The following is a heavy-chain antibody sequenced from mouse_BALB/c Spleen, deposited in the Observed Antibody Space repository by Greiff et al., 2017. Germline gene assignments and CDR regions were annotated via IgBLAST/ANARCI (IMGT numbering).Heavy chain of an antibody. CDR1: GYSITSDYA. J-gene: IGHJ2*01. CDR2: ISYSGST. V-gene: IGHV3-2*02. Sequence: EVQLQESGPGLVKPSQSLSLTCTVTGYSITSDYAWNWIRQFPGNKLEWMGYISYSGSTSYNPSLKSRISITRDTSKNQFFLQLNSVTTEDTATYYCARQGSYGNYVSDFDYWGQGTTLTVSS. D-gene: IGHD2-1*01. CDR3: ARQGSYGNYVSDFDY.